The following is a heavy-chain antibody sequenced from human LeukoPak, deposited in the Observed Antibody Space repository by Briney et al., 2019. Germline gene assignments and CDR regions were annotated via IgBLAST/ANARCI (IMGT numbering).Heavy chain of an antibody. V-gene: IGHV4-59*01. CDR3: ASSYYYGSGSPNYYYYMDV. Sequence: ASETLSLTCTVSGGSISSYYWSWIRQPPGKGLEWIGYIYYSGSTNYNPSLKSRVTISVDTSKNQFSLKLSSVTAADTAVYYCASSYYYGSGSPNYYYYMDVWGKGTTVTISS. D-gene: IGHD3-10*01. CDR2: IYYSGST. J-gene: IGHJ6*03. CDR1: GGSISSYY.